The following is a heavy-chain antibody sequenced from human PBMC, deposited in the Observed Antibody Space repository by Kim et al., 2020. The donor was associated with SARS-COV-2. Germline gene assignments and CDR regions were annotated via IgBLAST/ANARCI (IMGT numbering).Heavy chain of an antibody. V-gene: IGHV4-59*01. CDR1: GDSISNSA. Sequence: SETLSLTCTVSGDSISNSAWNWIRQPPGKGLEWIGYIGSSGSTKYNPSVNSRVTISRDMSKKQISLKLISVTAADTAMYYCAKWGGEELKAFHVWGQGTMVTVSS. J-gene: IGHJ3*01. CDR3: AKWGGEELKAFHV. D-gene: IGHD3-16*01. CDR2: IGSSGST.